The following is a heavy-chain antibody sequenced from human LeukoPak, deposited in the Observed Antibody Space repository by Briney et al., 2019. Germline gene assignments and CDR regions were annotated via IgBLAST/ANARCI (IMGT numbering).Heavy chain of an antibody. V-gene: IGHV3-48*01. J-gene: IGHJ4*02. D-gene: IGHD6-13*01. CDR1: GFTFSSSR. Sequence: GGSLRLSCEVSGFTFSSSRMNWVRQAPGKGLEWVPYISSRGTTKHYADSVKGRFTISRDNAKNALYLQMNSLRVEDTAVYYCANFEPGYTSSWYAEFWGQGTLVTVSS. CDR2: ISSRGTTK. CDR3: ANFEPGYTSSWYAEF.